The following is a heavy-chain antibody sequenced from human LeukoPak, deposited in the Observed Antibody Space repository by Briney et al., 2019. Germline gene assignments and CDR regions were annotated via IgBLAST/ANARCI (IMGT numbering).Heavy chain of an antibody. J-gene: IGHJ1*01. V-gene: IGHV3-30*04. CDR1: GFTFSSYA. Sequence: GGSLRLSCAASGFTFSSYAMHWVRQAPGKGLEWVAVITYDGSNKYYADSVKGRFTISRDNSKNTLYLQMNSLRAEDTTVYYRARGPHPDLGYCSGSSCPTNPEYFQHWGQGTLVTVSS. D-gene: IGHD2-15*01. CDR2: ITYDGSNK. CDR3: ARGPHPDLGYCSGSSCPTNPEYFQH.